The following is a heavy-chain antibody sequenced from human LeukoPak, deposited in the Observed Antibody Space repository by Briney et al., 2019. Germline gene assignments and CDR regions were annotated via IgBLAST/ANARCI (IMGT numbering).Heavy chain of an antibody. Sequence: GGSPRLSCAASGFTFSNYWMSWVRQAPGKGLEWVANINQDRSEKYYVDSVKGRFTISRDNAKNSLYLQMNSLRAEDTAVYYCARDRPISRYYDFWSGYFAYWGQGTLVTVSS. D-gene: IGHD3-3*01. V-gene: IGHV3-7*01. CDR2: INQDRSEK. J-gene: IGHJ4*02. CDR3: ARDRPISRYYDFWSGYFAY. CDR1: GFTFSNYW.